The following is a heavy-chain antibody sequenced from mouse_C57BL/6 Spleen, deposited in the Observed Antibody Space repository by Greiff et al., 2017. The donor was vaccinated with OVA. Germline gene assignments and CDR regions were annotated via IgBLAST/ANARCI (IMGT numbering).Heavy chain of an antibody. V-gene: IGHV1-80*01. D-gene: IGHD1-1*01. CDR3: ARWGGYYGSYFDY. J-gene: IGHJ2*01. CDR1: GYAFSSYW. Sequence: VQLQQSGAELVKPGASVKISCKASGYAFSSYWMNWVKQRPGKGLEWIGQIYPGDGDTNYNGKFKGKATLTADKSSSTAYMQLSSLTSEDSAVYFCARWGGYYGSYFDYWGQGTTLTVSS. CDR2: IYPGDGDT.